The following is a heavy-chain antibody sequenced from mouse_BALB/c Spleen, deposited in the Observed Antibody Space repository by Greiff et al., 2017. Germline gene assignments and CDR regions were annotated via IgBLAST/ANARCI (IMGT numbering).Heavy chain of an antibody. J-gene: IGHJ4*01. CDR1: GFTFSSYA. Sequence: EVKVVESGGGLVKPGGSLKLSCAASGFTFSSYAMSWVRQSPEKRLEWVAEISSGGSYTYYPDTVTGRFTISRDNAKNTLYLEMSSLRSEDTAMYYCARETRYYAMDYWGQGTSVTVSS. CDR3: ARETRYYAMDY. CDR2: ISSGGSYT. V-gene: IGHV5-9-4*01.